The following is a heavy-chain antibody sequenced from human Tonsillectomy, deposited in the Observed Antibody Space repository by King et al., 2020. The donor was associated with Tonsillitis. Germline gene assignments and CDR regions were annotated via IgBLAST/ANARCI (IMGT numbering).Heavy chain of an antibody. V-gene: IGHV3-30*02. Sequence: VQLVESGGGVVQPGGSLRLSCAASGFSFRSYGMHWVRQAPGKGLEWVAFIRYDGRNKDYADSVKGRLTISRDNSKNTLYLQMDSPRAEDTAVYFCAKEEYCTDGVCFNFESGGQGSLVTVSS. CDR3: AKEEYCTDGVCFNFES. D-gene: IGHD2-8*01. CDR1: GFSFRSYG. J-gene: IGHJ4*02. CDR2: IRYDGRNK.